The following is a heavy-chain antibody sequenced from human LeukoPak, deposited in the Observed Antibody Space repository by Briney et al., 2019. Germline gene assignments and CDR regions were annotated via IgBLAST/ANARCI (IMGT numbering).Heavy chain of an antibody. CDR2: ISSNGGST. V-gene: IGHV3-64D*06. J-gene: IGHJ4*02. D-gene: IGHD4-17*01. Sequence: GGSLRLSCPASGFTFSGYAMHWVRQAPGKGLEYVSAISSNGGSTYYADSVKGRFTISRGNSKNTLYLQMSSLRAEDTAVYYCVKGTVTTRYFDYWGQGTLVTVSS. CDR3: VKGTVTTRYFDY. CDR1: GFTFSGYA.